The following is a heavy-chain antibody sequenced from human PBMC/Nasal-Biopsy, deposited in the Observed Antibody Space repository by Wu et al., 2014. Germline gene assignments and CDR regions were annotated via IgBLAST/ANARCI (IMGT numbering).Heavy chain of an antibody. V-gene: IGHV4-39*01. CDR3: ARHRWEGTWSFDY. CDR2: MYYSGNT. CDR1: VIPSAVVVSA. J-gene: IGHJ4*02. D-gene: IGHD1-26*01. Sequence: LSLTALSLVIPSAVVVSAGAGSARCPRERGWSGFGGMYYSGNTYYNPSLKSRVTVSVDTSKNQFSLKLSSVTAADTAVYYCARHRWEGTWSFDYWAREPWSPSPQ.